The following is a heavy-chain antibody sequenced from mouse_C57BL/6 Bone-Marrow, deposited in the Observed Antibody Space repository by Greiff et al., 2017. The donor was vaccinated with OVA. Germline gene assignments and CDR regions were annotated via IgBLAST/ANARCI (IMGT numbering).Heavy chain of an antibody. Sequence: LQESGAELARPGASVKLSCKASGYTFTSYGISWVKQRTGQGLEWIGEIYPRSGNTYYNEKFKGKATLTADKSSSTAYMELRSLTSEDSAVYFCALKQGIYYDYDGYAMDYWGQGTSVTVSS. CDR2: IYPRSGNT. CDR3: ALKQGIYYDYDGYAMDY. J-gene: IGHJ4*01. CDR1: GYTFTSYG. D-gene: IGHD2-4*01. V-gene: IGHV1-81*01.